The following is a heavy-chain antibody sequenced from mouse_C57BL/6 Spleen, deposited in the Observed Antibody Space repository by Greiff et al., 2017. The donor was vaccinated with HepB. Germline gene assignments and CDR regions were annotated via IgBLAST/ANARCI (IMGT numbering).Heavy chain of an antibody. Sequence: EVQRVESGGGLVKPGGSLKLSCAASGFTFSSYAMSWVRQTPEKRLEWVATISDGGSYTYYPDNVKGRFTISRDNAKNNLYLQMSHLKSEDTAMYYCARVTTVVPYWYFDVWGTGTTVTVSS. CDR3: ARVTTVVPYWYFDV. J-gene: IGHJ1*03. CDR2: ISDGGSYT. D-gene: IGHD1-1*01. CDR1: GFTFSSYA. V-gene: IGHV5-4*01.